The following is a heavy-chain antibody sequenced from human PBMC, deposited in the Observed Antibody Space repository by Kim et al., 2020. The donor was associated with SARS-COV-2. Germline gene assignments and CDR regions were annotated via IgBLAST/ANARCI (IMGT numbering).Heavy chain of an antibody. CDR3: ASANYDILTGYHVVEFGGLDY. CDR2: INHSGST. D-gene: IGHD3-9*01. J-gene: IGHJ4*02. V-gene: IGHV4-34*01. Sequence: SETLSLTCAVYGGSFSGYYWSWIRQPPGKGLEWIGEINHSGSTNYNPSLKSRVTISVDTSKNQFSLKLSSVTAADTAVYYCASANYDILTGYHVVEFGGLDYWGQGTLVTVSS. CDR1: GGSFSGYY.